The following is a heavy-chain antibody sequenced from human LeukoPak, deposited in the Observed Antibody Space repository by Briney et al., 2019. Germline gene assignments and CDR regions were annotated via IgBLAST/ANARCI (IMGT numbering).Heavy chain of an antibody. D-gene: IGHD6-25*01. CDR2: IKQDGSEK. V-gene: IGHV3-7*01. Sequence: GGSLRLSCAASGLTFSSYWMSWVRQAPGKGLECVANIKQDGSEKYYVDSVRGRFTPSRDNAKNSLYLQMNSLRVEDTAVYYCATSAARAIESWGQGTLVTVSS. J-gene: IGHJ4*02. CDR1: GLTFSSYW. CDR3: ATSAARAIES.